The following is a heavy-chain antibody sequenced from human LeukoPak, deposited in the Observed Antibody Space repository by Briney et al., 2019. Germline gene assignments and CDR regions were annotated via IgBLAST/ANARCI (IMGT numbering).Heavy chain of an antibody. Sequence: GGSLRLSCAASGFTFSSYWMSWVRQAPGKGLEWVANIKQDGSEKYYADSVKGRFTISRDNSKNTLYLQMNSLRAEDTAVYYCARVAGLREYLDYWGQGTLVTVSS. J-gene: IGHJ4*02. CDR3: ARVAGLREYLDY. CDR1: GFTFSSYW. V-gene: IGHV3-7*02. CDR2: IKQDGSEK. D-gene: IGHD2-8*01.